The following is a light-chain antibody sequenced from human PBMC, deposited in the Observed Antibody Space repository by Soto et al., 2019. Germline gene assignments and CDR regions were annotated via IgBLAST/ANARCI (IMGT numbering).Light chain of an antibody. Sequence: QSALTQPGSVSGSPGQSITISCSGTSSDVGGYNYVSWYQQHPGKAPKLMIYDVTLRPSGVSSRFSGSKSGNTASLTISGLQADDEADYYCCSYSSISTPVVFGGGTRSPS. J-gene: IGLJ2*01. CDR3: CSYSSISTPVV. CDR2: DVT. V-gene: IGLV2-14*03. CDR1: SSDVGGYNY.